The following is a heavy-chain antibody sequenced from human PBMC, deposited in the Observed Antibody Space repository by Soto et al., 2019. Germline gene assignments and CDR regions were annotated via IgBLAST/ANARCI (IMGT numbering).Heavy chain of an antibody. CDR1: GFTFSSYG. D-gene: IGHD1-26*01. Sequence: GGSLRLSCAASGFTFSSYGMHWVRQAPGKGLEWVAVIWYDGSNKYYADSVKGRFTISRDNSKNTLYLQMNSLRAEDTAVYYCARAKTLGSYYYYGMDVWGQGTTVTVSS. CDR3: ARAKTLGSYYYYGMDV. J-gene: IGHJ6*02. V-gene: IGHV3-33*01. CDR2: IWYDGSNK.